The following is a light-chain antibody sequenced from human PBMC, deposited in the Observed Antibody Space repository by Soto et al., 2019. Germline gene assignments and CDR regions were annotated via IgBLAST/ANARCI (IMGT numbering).Light chain of an antibody. CDR1: SGHRSYI. CDR3: ETWDSNTRV. J-gene: IGLJ2*01. V-gene: IGLV4-60*02. CDR2: LEGSGTY. Sequence: QAVVTQSSSASASLGSSVKLTCTLSSGHRSYIIAWHQQQPGKAPRYMMRLEGSGTYNKGSGVPDRFSGSSSGANRYLTIYNLQFEDEADYYCETWDSNTRVFGGGTKVTVL.